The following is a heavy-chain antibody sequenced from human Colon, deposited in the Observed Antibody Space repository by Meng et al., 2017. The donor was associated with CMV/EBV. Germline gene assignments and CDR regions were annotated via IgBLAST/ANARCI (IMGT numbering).Heavy chain of an antibody. V-gene: IGHV4-38-2*02. D-gene: IGHD4-17*01. CDR1: GFSISDTYY. Sequence: GSLRLSCTVSGFSISDTYYWGWVRQPPGKGLEWIGSIYFSGSNYYNPFLKGRLTMSVDTSKNQFSLRLDSVTAADTAVYYCAREWRTATVTTRVYFDMWGQGTMVTVSS. J-gene: IGHJ3*02. CDR3: AREWRTATVTTRVYFDM. CDR2: IYFSGSN.